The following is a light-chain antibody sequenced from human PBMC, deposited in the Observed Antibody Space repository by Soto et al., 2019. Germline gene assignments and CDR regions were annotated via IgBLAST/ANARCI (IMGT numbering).Light chain of an antibody. CDR3: SSYTSSSTLEYV. V-gene: IGLV2-14*01. J-gene: IGLJ1*01. CDR1: SSDVGGYNF. Sequence: QSVLTQPPSASGSPGQSVTISCTGTSSDVGGYNFVSWYQQHPGKAPKLIIYEVSNRPSGVSNRFSGSKSGNTASLTISGLQAEDEADYYCSSYTSSSTLEYVFGTGTKVTVL. CDR2: EVS.